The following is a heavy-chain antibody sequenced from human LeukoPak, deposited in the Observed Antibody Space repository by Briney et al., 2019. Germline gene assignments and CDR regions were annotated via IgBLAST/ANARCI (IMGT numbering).Heavy chain of an antibody. J-gene: IGHJ6*03. CDR3: ARPPCGNSNMDV. CDR2: IYYSGST. CDR1: GGSISSSSYY. Sequence: SETLSLTCTVFGGSISSSSYYWGWIRQPPGKGLEWIGRIYYSGSTYYNPSPKSRVTISVDTSKNQFSLKLSSVTAADTAVYYCARPPCGNSNMDVWGKGTTVTVSS. V-gene: IGHV4-39*01. D-gene: IGHD4-23*01.